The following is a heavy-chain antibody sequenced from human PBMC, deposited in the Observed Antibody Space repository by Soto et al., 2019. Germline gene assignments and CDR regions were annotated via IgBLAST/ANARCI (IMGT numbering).Heavy chain of an antibody. V-gene: IGHV3-72*01. J-gene: IGHJ4*02. D-gene: IGHD3-22*01. CDR2: TRNKDKSYTT. CDR3: ARGESDSSGHVYFGY. CDR1: GFTLSDHF. Sequence: GGSLRFSCAASGFTLSDHFMDWVRQAPGKGLEWVGRTRNKDKSYTTEYAASVKGRFTISRDDSKNSLYLQMNSLKTEDTAVYFCARGESDSSGHVYFGYWGQGTLVTVSS.